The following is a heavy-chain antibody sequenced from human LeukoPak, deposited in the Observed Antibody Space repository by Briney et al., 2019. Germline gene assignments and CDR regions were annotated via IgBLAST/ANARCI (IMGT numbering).Heavy chain of an antibody. CDR2: ISWNSGSI. D-gene: IGHD3-22*01. J-gene: IGHJ4*02. V-gene: IGHV3-9*01. CDR1: GFTFDDYA. CDR3: AKENYDSSGYYYFDY. Sequence: SLRLSCAASGFTFDDYAMHWVRQAPGKGLEWVSGISWNSGSIGYADSVKGRFTISRDNAKNSLYLQMNSLRAEDTALYYCAKENYDSSGYYYFDYWGQGTLVTVSS.